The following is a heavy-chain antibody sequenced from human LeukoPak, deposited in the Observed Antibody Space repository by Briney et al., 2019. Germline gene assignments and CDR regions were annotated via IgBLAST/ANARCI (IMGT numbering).Heavy chain of an antibody. Sequence: GGSLRLSRAASGFTFSSYAMNWVRPAPGKGLEWVLGMSGSGGSTYNADSVKGRFTISRDNSKNTLYLQMNSLRVEDTAVYYCAKEETGSYSVGSFDYWGQGTLVTVSS. D-gene: IGHD1-26*01. CDR2: MSGSGGST. CDR1: GFTFSSYA. CDR3: AKEETGSYSVGSFDY. V-gene: IGHV3-23*01. J-gene: IGHJ4*02.